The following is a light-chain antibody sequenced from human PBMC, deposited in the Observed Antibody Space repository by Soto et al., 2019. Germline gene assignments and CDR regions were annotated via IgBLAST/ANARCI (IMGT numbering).Light chain of an antibody. CDR1: SSNIGNNT. CDR2: SSN. V-gene: IGLV1-44*01. J-gene: IGLJ3*02. CDR3: AAWDGSLNVVL. Sequence: QSVLTQPPSASGTPGQRVTISCSGSSSNIGNNTVNWYQQFPRSAPKLLMYSSNQRPSGVPDRFSGSKSGTSASLAISGLQCEDEADYYCAAWDGSLNVVLFGGGTKLTVL.